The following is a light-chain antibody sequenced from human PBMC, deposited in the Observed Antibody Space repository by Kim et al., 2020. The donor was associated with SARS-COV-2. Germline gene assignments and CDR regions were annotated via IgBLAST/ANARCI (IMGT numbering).Light chain of an antibody. CDR2: VAS. V-gene: IGKV1-13*02. Sequence: ASVGDRVTFTWRRSQGINNALAWYQLKPGKTPKLLIYVASTLEGGVPSRFSGSGSGTDFTLTISSLQPEDFATYFCQQFYTYPLTFGGGTKVDIK. CDR1: QGINNA. J-gene: IGKJ4*01. CDR3: QQFYTYPLT.